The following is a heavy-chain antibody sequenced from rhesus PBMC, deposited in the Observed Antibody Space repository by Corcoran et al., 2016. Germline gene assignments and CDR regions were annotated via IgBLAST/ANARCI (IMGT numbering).Heavy chain of an antibody. CDR1: GGSIISNW. CDR2: SSGSGGST. D-gene: IGHD3-3*01. Sequence: QLQLQESGPGLVKPSETLSLTCAVSGGSIISNWWRWIRQPQGKGLAWIGRSSGSGGSTSYNPSLKSRVTISTDTSKNQFSLKLSSVTAADTAVYYCASGVVYLDWLLSMSLDVWGRGVLVTVSS. V-gene: IGHV4-173*01. CDR3: ASGVVYLDWLLSMSLDV. J-gene: IGHJ5-2*02.